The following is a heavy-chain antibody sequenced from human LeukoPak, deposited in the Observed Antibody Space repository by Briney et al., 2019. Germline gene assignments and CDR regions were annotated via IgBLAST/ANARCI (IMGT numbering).Heavy chain of an antibody. J-gene: IGHJ4*02. D-gene: IGHD3-22*01. V-gene: IGHV1-24*01. CDR1: GYTLTELS. Sequence: ASVKVSCKVSGYTLTELSMHWVRQAPGKGLEWMGGFDPEDGETIYAQKFQGRVTMTEDTSTHTAYLELSSLRSEDTAVYCCATAPHQYYYDSSGSHFDYWGQGTLVTVSS. CDR2: FDPEDGET. CDR3: ATAPHQYYYDSSGSHFDY.